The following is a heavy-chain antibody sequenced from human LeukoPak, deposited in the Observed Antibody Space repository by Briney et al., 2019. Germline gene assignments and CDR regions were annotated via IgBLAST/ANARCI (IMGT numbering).Heavy chain of an antibody. Sequence: PSQTLSLTCTVSGGSISSGGYYWSWIRQPPGKGLEWIGYIYHSGSTYYNPSLKSRVTISVDRSKYQFSLKLSSVTAADTAVYYCARAPRGQLVPQTLDYWGQGTLVTVSS. CDR1: GGSISSGGYY. V-gene: IGHV4-30-2*01. CDR3: ARAPRGQLVPQTLDY. CDR2: IYHSGST. D-gene: IGHD6-6*01. J-gene: IGHJ4*02.